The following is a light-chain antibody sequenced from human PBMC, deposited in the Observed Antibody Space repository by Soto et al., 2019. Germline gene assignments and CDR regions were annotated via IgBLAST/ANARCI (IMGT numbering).Light chain of an antibody. V-gene: IGKV1-9*01. CDR3: QQLNTSPFT. J-gene: IGKJ3*01. CDR2: VAS. CDR1: QDISTY. Sequence: IQLTQSPSSLSASVGDRVTITCRASQDISTYVAWYQQKPGTAPKLLIYVASTLQSGVPSRFSGSGSGTDFTLNLRSLQPEDFVTYYCQQLNTSPFTFGPGTKVDIK.